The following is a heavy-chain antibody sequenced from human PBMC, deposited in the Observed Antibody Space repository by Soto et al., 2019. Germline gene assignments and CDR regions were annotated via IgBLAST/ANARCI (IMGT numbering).Heavy chain of an antibody. CDR1: GFDFRGTG. CDR2: ISYDENTK. D-gene: IGHD6-13*01. Sequence: HPGGSLRLSCKASGFDFRGTGMHWVRQAPGKGLEWVAVISYDENTKDYGDSVKGRFTVSRDNSNNTLYLQMHSLTSDDTAVYYCAKVAASSWHANWFAPWGQGTLVTVSS. CDR3: AKVAASSWHANWFAP. J-gene: IGHJ5*02. V-gene: IGHV3-30*18.